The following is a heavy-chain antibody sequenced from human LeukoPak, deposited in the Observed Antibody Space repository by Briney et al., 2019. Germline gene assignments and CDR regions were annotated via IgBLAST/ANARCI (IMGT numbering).Heavy chain of an antibody. CDR3: ARAPGAFDY. CDR2: INSDATGT. D-gene: IGHD7-27*01. CDR1: GFTISNYW. Sequence: GGSLRLSCAASGFTISNYWMHWVRQAPGKGLVWVSRINSDATGTTYADSVKGRFTISRDNAKNTVYLHMNSLRAEDTAVYYCARAPGAFDYWGQGTPVTVSS. J-gene: IGHJ4*02. V-gene: IGHV3-74*01.